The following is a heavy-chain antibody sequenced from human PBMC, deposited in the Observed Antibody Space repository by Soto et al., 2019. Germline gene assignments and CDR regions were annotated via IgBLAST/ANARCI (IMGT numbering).Heavy chain of an antibody. CDR2: IYYTGNT. CDR1: YDTIGNLGCH. J-gene: IGHJ3*02. CDR3: AREAIGYDSSGYQSRGALDI. D-gene: IGHD3-22*01. V-gene: IGHV4-31*03. Sequence: LRYTFAYDTIGNLGCHRISNRQLPGKGLEWIGYIYYTGNTYYNPSLKSRVTISLDTSMNQFFLNVNSVTVADTAVYHCAREAIGYDSSGYQSRGALDIWGQGTMVTVSS.